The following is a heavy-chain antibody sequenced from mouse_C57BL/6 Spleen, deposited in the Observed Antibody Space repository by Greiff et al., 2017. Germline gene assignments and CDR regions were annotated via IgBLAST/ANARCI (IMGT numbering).Heavy chain of an antibody. D-gene: IGHD1-1*01. CDR1: GFTFTDYY. CDR3: ARSGSSYWYFDV. Sequence: EVKLMESGGGLVQPGGSLSLSCAASGFTFTDYYMSWVRQPPGKALEWLGFIRNKANGYTTEYSASVKGRFTISSDNSQSILYLQMNALRAEDSATYYCARSGSSYWYFDVWGTGTTVTVSS. J-gene: IGHJ1*03. V-gene: IGHV7-3*01. CDR2: IRNKANGYTT.